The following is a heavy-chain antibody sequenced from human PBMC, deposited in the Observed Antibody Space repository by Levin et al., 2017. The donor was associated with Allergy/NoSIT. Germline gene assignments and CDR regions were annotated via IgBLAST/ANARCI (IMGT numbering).Heavy chain of an antibody. Sequence: GESLKISCAASGFTFSSYWMSWVRQAPGKGLEWVANIKQDGSEKYYVDSVKGRFTISRDNAKNSLYLQMNSLRAEDTAVYYCARWEVAAAGKGGDYWGQGTLVTVSS. CDR1: GFTFSSYW. J-gene: IGHJ4*02. CDR3: ARWEVAAAGKGGDY. D-gene: IGHD6-13*01. CDR2: IKQDGSEK. V-gene: IGHV3-7*01.